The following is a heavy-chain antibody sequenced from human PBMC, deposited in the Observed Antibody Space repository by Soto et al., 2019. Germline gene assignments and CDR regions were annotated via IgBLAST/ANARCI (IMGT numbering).Heavy chain of an antibody. CDR1: GGSITTYQ. CDR2: YSGFT. J-gene: IGHJ4*02. V-gene: IGHV4-59*01. Sequence: SETLSLTCTVSGGSITTYQWSWIRQPPGKGLEWIGGYSGFTDYNPSLESRATISIDHSKNQFSLTLRSVTAADTAVYYCARDYGDYSFFFDYWGQGALVTVS. D-gene: IGHD4-17*01. CDR3: ARDYGDYSFFFDY.